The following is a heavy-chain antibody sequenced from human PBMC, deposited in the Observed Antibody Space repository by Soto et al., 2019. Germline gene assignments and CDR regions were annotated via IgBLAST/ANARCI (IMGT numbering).Heavy chain of an antibody. J-gene: IGHJ4*02. CDR1: GGSISSRSYY. V-gene: IGHV4-39*01. CDR2: IYYTGST. CDR3: ARHPPGYTYGYGIDY. D-gene: IGHD5-18*01. Sequence: SETLSLTCTVSGGSISSRSYYWGWIRQPPGKGPEWIGSIYYTGSTYYNPSLKSRVTISVDTSKNQFSLKLSSVTAADTAVYYCARHPPGYTYGYGIDYWGQGTLVTVSS.